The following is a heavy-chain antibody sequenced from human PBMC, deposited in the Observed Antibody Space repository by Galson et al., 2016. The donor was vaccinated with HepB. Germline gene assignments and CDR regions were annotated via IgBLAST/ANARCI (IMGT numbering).Heavy chain of an antibody. CDR3: VRDYRGVAGHSNSGMDL. J-gene: IGHJ6*02. D-gene: IGHD6-19*01. CDR2: IGTNGYT. V-gene: IGHV3-13*01. Sequence: SLRLSCAASGFDFRKYDMHWVRQVTGKRLEWVSLIGTNGYTYSPVSLRGRFTISREDAENSVHLQMSYLTVGDTAVYYCVRDYRGVAGHSNSGMDLWGQGTTVTVSS. CDR1: GFDFRKYD.